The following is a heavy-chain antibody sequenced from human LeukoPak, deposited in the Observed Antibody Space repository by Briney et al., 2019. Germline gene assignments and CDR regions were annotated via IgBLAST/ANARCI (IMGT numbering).Heavy chain of an antibody. CDR3: GKNRYSGSLSPFDI. V-gene: IGHV3-23*01. J-gene: IGHJ3*02. CDR2: ISGGGGNT. D-gene: IGHD1-26*01. Sequence: GGSLRLSCAASKFAFSSYAMSWVRQAPGKGLEWVSAISGGGGNTYYADSVKGRFTISRDNSKNTLYLQMNSLRAEDTAVYYCGKNRYSGSLSPFDIWGQGTMVAVSS. CDR1: KFAFSSYA.